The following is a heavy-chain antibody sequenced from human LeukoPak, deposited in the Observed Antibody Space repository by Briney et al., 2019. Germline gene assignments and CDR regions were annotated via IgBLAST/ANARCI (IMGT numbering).Heavy chain of an antibody. CDR2: IYYSGST. J-gene: IGHJ4*02. D-gene: IGHD6-13*01. CDR3: ARVRAAFDY. CDR1: GGSISSYY. Sequence: SETLSLTCSVSGGSISSYYWSWIRQPPGKGLEWIGYIYYSGSTNYNPSLKSRVTISVDTSKNQFSLKLSSVTAADTAVYYCARVRAAFDYWGQGTLVTVSS. V-gene: IGHV4-59*01.